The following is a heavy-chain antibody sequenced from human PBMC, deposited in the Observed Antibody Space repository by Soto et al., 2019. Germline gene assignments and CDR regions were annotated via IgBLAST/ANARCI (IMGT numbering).Heavy chain of an antibody. Sequence: LRLSCAASGFTFSRYSMYWVRQAPGEGLEWISVISNDGSKTYYADSVKGRFTVSRDNSKNTLYLQMNSLRAEDTTVYYCARETDWIPDYWGQVTLGTVSS. CDR2: ISNDGSKT. V-gene: IGHV3-30-3*01. CDR1: GFTFSRYS. D-gene: IGHD5-18*01. CDR3: ARETDWIPDY. J-gene: IGHJ4*02.